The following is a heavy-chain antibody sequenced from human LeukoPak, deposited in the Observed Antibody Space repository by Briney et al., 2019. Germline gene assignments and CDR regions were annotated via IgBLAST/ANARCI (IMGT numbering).Heavy chain of an antibody. CDR3: ARGGVLKSVDY. CDR1: GGSISSSSFY. J-gene: IGHJ4*02. V-gene: IGHV4-39*07. D-gene: IGHD3-16*01. Sequence: SETLSLTCTVSGGSISSSSFYWGWIRQPPGKGLEWIGSISYSGITYYNPSLKSRLTISVDTSKKQFSLKLSSVTAADTAVYYCARGGVLKSVDYWGEGTLVAVSS. CDR2: ISYSGIT.